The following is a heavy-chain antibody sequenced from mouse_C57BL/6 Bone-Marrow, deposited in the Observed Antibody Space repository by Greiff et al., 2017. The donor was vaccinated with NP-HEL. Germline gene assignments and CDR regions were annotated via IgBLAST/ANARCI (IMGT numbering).Heavy chain of an antibody. CDR1: GYTFTDYY. D-gene: IGHD2-5*01. V-gene: IGHV1-19*01. CDR2: INPYNGGT. Sequence: VQLKQSGPVLVKPGASVKMSCKASGYTFTDYYMNWVKQSHGKSLEWIGVINPYNGGTSYNQKFKGKATLTVDKSSSTAYMELNSLTSEDSAVYYCARSSNPFAYWGQGTLVTVSA. CDR3: ARSSNPFAY. J-gene: IGHJ3*01.